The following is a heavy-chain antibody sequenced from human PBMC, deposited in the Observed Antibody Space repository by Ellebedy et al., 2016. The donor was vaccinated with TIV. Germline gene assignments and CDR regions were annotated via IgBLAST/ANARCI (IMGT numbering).Heavy chain of an antibody. D-gene: IGHD3-10*01. CDR1: GFTFSSYG. Sequence: PGGSLRLSCAASGFTFSSYGMHGVRQAPGKGLEWVAVIWYDGSNKYYADSVKGRFTISRDNSKNTLYLQMNSLRAEDTAVYYCARVLVRGEAYYYGMDVWGQGTTVTVSS. CDR3: ARVLVRGEAYYYGMDV. V-gene: IGHV3-33*08. CDR2: IWYDGSNK. J-gene: IGHJ6*02.